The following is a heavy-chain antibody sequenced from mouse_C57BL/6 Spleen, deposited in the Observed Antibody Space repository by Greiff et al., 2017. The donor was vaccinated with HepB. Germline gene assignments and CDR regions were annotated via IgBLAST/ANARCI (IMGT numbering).Heavy chain of an antibody. CDR2: ISYDGSN. D-gene: IGHD2-3*01. CDR1: GYSITSGYY. J-gene: IGHJ2*01. Sequence: DVHLVESGPGLVKPSQSLSLTCSVTGYSITSGYYWNWIRPVPGNNLEWMGYISYDGSNNYNPSLKNRISITRDTSKNQFFLKLNSVTTEDTATYYCAKRGGYSYYFDYWGQGTTLTVSS. CDR3: AKRGGYSYYFDY. V-gene: IGHV3-6*01.